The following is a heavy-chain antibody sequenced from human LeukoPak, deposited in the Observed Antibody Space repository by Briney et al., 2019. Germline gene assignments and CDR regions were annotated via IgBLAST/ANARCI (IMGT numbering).Heavy chain of an antibody. D-gene: IGHD6-6*01. CDR3: APWAGIAARPGY. CDR2: ISGSGGST. CDR1: GFTFSSYA. V-gene: IGHV3-23*01. Sequence: GSLRLSCAASGFTFSSYAMSWVRQAPGKGLEWVSAISGSGGSTYYADSVKGRFTISRDNSKNTLYLQMNSLRADDTAVYYCAPWAGIAARPGYWGQGTLVTVSS. J-gene: IGHJ4*02.